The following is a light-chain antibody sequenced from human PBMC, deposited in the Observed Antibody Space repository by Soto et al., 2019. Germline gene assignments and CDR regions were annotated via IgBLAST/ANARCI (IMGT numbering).Light chain of an antibody. Sequence: EIVMTQSPATLSVPPGERATLSCRASHSVTTNLAWYQQKPGQAPRLLIYGASTRPTGIPARFSGSGSGTEFTLTISSLQSEDFAIYSCQQYYNWPPTFGQGTKVEIK. V-gene: IGKV3-15*01. CDR1: HSVTTN. CDR3: QQYYNWPPT. J-gene: IGKJ1*01. CDR2: GAS.